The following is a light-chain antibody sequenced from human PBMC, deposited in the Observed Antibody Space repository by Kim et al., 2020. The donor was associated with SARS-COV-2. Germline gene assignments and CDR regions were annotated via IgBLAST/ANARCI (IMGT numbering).Light chain of an antibody. J-gene: IGKJ1*01. CDR2: AAS. CDR3: QKYNSAPWT. CDR1: QNIANS. V-gene: IGKV1-27*01. Sequence: ASVGDRVTITCRASQNIANSLAWYQQKPGKVPQVLIYAASTLQSGVPSRFSGSGSGTEFTLTIGSLQTEDVATYYCQKYNSAPWTFGPGTKVDIK.